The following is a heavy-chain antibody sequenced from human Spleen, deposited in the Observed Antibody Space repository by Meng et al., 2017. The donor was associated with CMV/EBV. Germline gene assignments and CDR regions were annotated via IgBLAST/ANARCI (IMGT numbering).Heavy chain of an antibody. CDR2: INHSGST. D-gene: IGHD3-10*01. V-gene: IGHV4-34*01. J-gene: IGHJ4*02. CDR1: GGSFSGYY. Sequence: QVQLQQWGAGLLKPSATLSLTCAVYGGSFSGYYWSWIRQPPGKGLEWIGEINHSGSTNYNPSLKSRVTISVDTSKNQFSLKLSSVTAADTAVYYCARRGAYYYGSGSYSDYWGQGTLVTVSS. CDR3: ARRGAYYYGSGSYSDY.